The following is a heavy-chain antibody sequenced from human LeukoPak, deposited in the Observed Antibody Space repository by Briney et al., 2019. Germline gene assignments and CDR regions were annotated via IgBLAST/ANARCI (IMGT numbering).Heavy chain of an antibody. D-gene: IGHD6-13*01. J-gene: IGHJ4*02. Sequence: SETLSLTCTVSVGSISSYYWSWIRQPAGKGLEWIGRIYTSGSTNYNPSLKSRVTISVDKSKDQFSLKLSSVTAADTAVYYCAIISPSITAAGTSRGGFDYWGQGTLVTVSS. CDR1: VGSISSYY. V-gene: IGHV4-4*07. CDR2: IYTSGST. CDR3: AIISPSITAAGTSRGGFDY.